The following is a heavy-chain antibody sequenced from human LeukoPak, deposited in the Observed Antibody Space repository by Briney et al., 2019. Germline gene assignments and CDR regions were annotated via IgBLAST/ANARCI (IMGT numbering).Heavy chain of an antibody. CDR3: ASSIAALGGDV. D-gene: IGHD6-6*01. CDR2: MNPNSGNT. CDR1: GYTFTSYD. J-gene: IGHJ6*04. Sequence: ASVKVSCKASGYTFTSYDINWVRQATGQGLEWMGWMNPNSGNTGYSQRFQGRVTMTRNTSISTAYMELSSLTSEDTAVYYCASSIAALGGDVWGKGTTVTVSS. V-gene: IGHV1-8*01.